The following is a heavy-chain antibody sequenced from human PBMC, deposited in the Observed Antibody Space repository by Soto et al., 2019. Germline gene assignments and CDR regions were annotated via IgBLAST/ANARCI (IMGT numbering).Heavy chain of an antibody. V-gene: IGHV1-3*01. J-gene: IGHJ4*02. CDR3: ARDLPTLDY. Sequence: ASVKVSCKASGYTFTSYAMHWVRQAPGQRLEWMGWINAGNGNTKYAQKLQGRVTMTTDTSTSTAYMELRSLRSDDTAVYYCARDLPTLDYWGQGTLVTVSS. CDR1: GYTFTSYA. CDR2: INAGNGNT.